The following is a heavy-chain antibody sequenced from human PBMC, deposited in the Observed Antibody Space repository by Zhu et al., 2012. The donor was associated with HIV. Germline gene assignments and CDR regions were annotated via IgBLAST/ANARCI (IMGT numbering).Heavy chain of an antibody. CDR3: ASRGPAYPPAY. CDR1: GGSFSGYY. D-gene: IGHD3-10*01. CDR2: IIHSGST. J-gene: IGHJ4*02. Sequence: QVQLQQWGAGLLKPSETLSLTCAIYGGSFSGYYWSWIRQPPGKGLEWIGEIIHSGSTNYNPSLKTRVTISVDTSKNQFSLKLNSVTAADTAVYYCASRGPAYPPAYWGQGPWSPSP. V-gene: IGHV4-34*12.